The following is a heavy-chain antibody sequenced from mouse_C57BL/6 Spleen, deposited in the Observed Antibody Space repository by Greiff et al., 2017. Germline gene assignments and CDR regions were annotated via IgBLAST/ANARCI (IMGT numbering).Heavy chain of an antibody. V-gene: IGHV1-52*01. Sequence: QVQLQQPGAELVRPGSSVKLSCKASGYTFTSYWMHWVKQRPIQGLEWIGNIDPSDSETHYNQKFKDKATLTVDKSSSTAYMQLSSLTSEDSAVYDCERPHYYGRRAYAMDYWGQGTSVTVSS. D-gene: IGHD1-1*01. CDR2: IDPSDSET. CDR3: ERPHYYGRRAYAMDY. J-gene: IGHJ4*01. CDR1: GYTFTSYW.